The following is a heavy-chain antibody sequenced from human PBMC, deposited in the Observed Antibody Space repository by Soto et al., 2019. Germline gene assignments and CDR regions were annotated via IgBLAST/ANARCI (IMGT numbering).Heavy chain of an antibody. CDR3: AKNQGVELVPLATVDWFDP. V-gene: IGHV3-23*01. D-gene: IGHD1-26*01. Sequence: GGSLRLSCGASGFIFENFGMSWVRHAPGEGVEWISSISGSGFKKYYADSVKGRFTISRDNSKSTVYLELNNLSAEDTAVYHCAKNQGVELVPLATVDWFDPWGQGSVVTVSS. J-gene: IGHJ5*02. CDR1: GFIFENFG. CDR2: ISGSGFKK.